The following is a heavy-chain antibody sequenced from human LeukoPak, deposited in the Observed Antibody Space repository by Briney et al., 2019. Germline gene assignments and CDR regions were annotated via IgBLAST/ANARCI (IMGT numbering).Heavy chain of an antibody. D-gene: IGHD3-16*02. J-gene: IGHJ3*02. V-gene: IGHV4-59*01. CDR1: GGSISSYY. CDR2: IYYSGST. CDR3: ARVGGIYDYVWGSYRRDPFDI. Sequence: SETLSLTCTVSGGSISSYYWSWIRQPPGKGLEWVGYIYYSGSTNFNPSLKSRVTISVDTSKNQFSLKLYSVTAADTAVYYCARVGGIYDYVWGSYRRDPFDIWGQGTMVTVSS.